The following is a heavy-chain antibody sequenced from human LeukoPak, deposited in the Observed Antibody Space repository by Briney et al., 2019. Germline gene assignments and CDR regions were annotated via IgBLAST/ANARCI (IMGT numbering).Heavy chain of an antibody. CDR3: ARPSPPATVVTPSGGWFDP. J-gene: IGHJ5*02. CDR1: GGSFSGYY. Sequence: SETLSLTCAVYGGSFSGYYWSWIRQPPGKGLEWIGEINHSGSTNYNPSLKSRVTISVDTSKNQFSLKLSSVTAADTAVYYCARPSPPATVVTPSGGWFDPWGQGTLVTVSS. CDR2: INHSGST. D-gene: IGHD4-23*01. V-gene: IGHV4-34*01.